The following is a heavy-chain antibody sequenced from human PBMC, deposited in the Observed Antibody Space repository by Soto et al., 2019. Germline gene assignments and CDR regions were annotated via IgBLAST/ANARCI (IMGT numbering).Heavy chain of an antibody. V-gene: IGHV5-51*01. CDR3: AREKPGNYDILTGNYYYSGMDV. CDR1: GYSFTSYW. Sequence: PGESLKISCKGSGYSFTSYWIGWVRQMPGKGLEWMGIIYPGDSDTRYSPSFQGQVTISADKSISTAYLQWSSLKASDTAMYYCAREKPGNYDILTGNYYYSGMDVWGQGTTVTVSS. CDR2: IYPGDSDT. J-gene: IGHJ6*02. D-gene: IGHD3-9*01.